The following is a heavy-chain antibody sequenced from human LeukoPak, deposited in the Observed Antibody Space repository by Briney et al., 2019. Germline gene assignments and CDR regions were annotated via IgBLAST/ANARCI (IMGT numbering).Heavy chain of an antibody. Sequence: SETLSLTCTVSGGSITSGAYQWGWIRQPPGKGLEWIATLSYGGSTHYSPSLKSRVTVSVDTSKNQFSLKLTFVTAADTAVYSYARRDLEMHAFDIWGQGRMVTVSS. J-gene: IGHJ3*02. CDR1: GGSITSGAYQ. CDR3: ARRDLEMHAFDI. CDR2: LSYGGST. D-gene: IGHD5-24*01. V-gene: IGHV4-39*01.